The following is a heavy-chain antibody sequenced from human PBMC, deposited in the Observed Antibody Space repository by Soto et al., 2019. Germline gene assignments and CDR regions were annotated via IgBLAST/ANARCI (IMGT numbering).Heavy chain of an antibody. D-gene: IGHD3-10*01. CDR1: GFSFNTYS. CDR3: ASLSRFALGC. V-gene: IGHV3-21*01. CDR2: ISSSSSYI. J-gene: IGHJ4*02. Sequence: EVQLVESGGGLVKPGGSLRLSCAASGFSFNTYSMNWVRQAPGKGLEWVSSISSSSSYINYANSVKGRLTISRDNAKNTQYLQMNGLRDDDMGVYYCASLSRFALGCWGQGALVTGSS.